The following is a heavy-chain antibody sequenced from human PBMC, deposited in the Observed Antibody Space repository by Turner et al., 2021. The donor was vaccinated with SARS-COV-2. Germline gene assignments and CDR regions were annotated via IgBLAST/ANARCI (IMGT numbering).Heavy chain of an antibody. J-gene: IGHJ4*02. D-gene: IGHD3-3*01. CDR1: CGSLSGYY. V-gene: IGHV4-34*01. Sequence: QVQLQRCGAGPLNPSDTLSRICAVYCGSLSGYYWTWIRPPPGKGREWIGEVHPDGTTYYNPSLKSRVSMSVDTYKNQFSLKLNSVTAADTAFYYCARGDDPRKSGVVWGQGTLVTVSS. CDR2: VHPDGTT. CDR3: ARGDDPRKSGVV.